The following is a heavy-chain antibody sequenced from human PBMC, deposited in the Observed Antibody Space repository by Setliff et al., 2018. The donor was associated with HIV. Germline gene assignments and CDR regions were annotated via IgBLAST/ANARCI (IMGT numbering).Heavy chain of an antibody. J-gene: IGHJ3*02. CDR3: ARRIAAAGDAFDI. CDR1: GGSISSSNYY. Sequence: PSETLSLTCTVSGGSISSSNYYWGWIRQPPGKGLEWIGSIYYSGSTYYNPSLKSRVTISVDTSKNQFSLKLSSVTAADTAVYYCARRIAAAGDAFDIWGQGTMVTVSS. CDR2: IYYSGST. V-gene: IGHV4-39*01. D-gene: IGHD6-13*01.